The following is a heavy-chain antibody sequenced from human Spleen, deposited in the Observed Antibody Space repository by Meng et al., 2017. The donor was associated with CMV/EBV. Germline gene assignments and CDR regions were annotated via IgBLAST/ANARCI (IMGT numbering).Heavy chain of an antibody. V-gene: IGHV4-39*01. CDR3: ARLSSGSPNP. Sequence: SETLSLTCTVSGGSISSSSYYWGWIRQPPGKGLEWIGSIYYSGSTYYNPSLKSRVTISVDTSKNQFSLKLNSVTAADTAVYYCARLSSGSPNPWGQGTLVTVSS. CDR1: GGSISSSSYY. CDR2: IYYSGST. J-gene: IGHJ5*02. D-gene: IGHD1-26*01.